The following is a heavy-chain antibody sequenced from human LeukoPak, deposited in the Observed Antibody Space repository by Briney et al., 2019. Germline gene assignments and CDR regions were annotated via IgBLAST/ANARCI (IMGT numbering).Heavy chain of an antibody. CDR1: GFIFSSYW. V-gene: IGHV3-7*05. Sequence: GGSLRLSCAASGFIFSSYWMNWVRQAPGKGLEWVANIKEDGSAKYYVDSVKGRFTISRDNAKNSLYLQMNSLRAEDTAVYYCVMDMDVWGQGTTVTVPS. CDR2: IKEDGSAK. J-gene: IGHJ6*02. CDR3: VMDMDV.